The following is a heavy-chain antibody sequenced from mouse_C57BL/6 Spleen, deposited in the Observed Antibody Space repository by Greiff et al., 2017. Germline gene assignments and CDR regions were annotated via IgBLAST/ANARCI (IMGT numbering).Heavy chain of an antibody. CDR1: GYTFTDYY. J-gene: IGHJ3*01. CDR3: ARGFAY. Sequence: EVKLQQSGPELVKPGASVKISCKASGYTFTDYYMNWVKQSHGKSLEWIGDINPNNGGTSYNQKFKGKATLTVYKSSSTAYMELRSLTSEDSAVYYCARGFAYWGQGTLVTVSA. V-gene: IGHV1-26*01. CDR2: INPNNGGT.